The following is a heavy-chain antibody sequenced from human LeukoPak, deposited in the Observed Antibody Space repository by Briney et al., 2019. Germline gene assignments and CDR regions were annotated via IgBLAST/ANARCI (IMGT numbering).Heavy chain of an antibody. CDR1: GGTFSSYA. CDR3: ARDRWLSQGDY. CDR2: IIPIFGTA. V-gene: IGHV1-69*05. Sequence: SVKVSCKASGGTFSSYAISWVRQAPGQGLEWMGGIIPIFGTANYAQKLQGRVTMTTDTSTSTAYMELRSLRSDDTAVYYCARDRWLSQGDYWGQGTLVTVSS. J-gene: IGHJ4*02. D-gene: IGHD6-19*01.